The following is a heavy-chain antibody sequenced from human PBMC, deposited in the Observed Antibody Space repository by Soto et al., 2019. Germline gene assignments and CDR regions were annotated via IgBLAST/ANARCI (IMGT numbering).Heavy chain of an antibody. D-gene: IGHD2-15*01. V-gene: IGHV3-74*01. CDR2: IKDDGSKP. CDR3: ARDFFWCSGGSCYSVGTDV. Sequence: GGSLRLSCAASGFIFSAHWMHWVRQVPGEGLMWVARIKDDGSKPKYADFVRGRFTISRDNSKNTLYLQMNSLRAEDTAVYYCARDFFWCSGGSCYSVGTDVWGQGTTVTVS. CDR1: GFIFSAHW. J-gene: IGHJ6*02.